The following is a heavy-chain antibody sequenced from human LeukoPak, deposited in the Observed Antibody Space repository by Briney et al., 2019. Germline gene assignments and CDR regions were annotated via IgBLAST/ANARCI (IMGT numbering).Heavy chain of an antibody. CDR3: ARVPATGWGLHSYFDY. V-gene: IGHV3-66*01. Sequence: GGSLRLSCAASGFTFSDHYMSWVRQAPGKGLEWVSVIYSGGSTYYADSVKGRFTISRDNSKNTLYLQMNSLRAEDTAVYYCARVPATGWGLHSYFDYWGQGTLVTVSS. J-gene: IGHJ4*02. CDR2: IYSGGST. CDR1: GFTFSDHY. D-gene: IGHD2-2*01.